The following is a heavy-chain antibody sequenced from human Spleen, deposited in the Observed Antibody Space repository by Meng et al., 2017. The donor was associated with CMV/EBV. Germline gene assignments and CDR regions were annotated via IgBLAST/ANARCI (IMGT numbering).Heavy chain of an antibody. V-gene: IGHV3-9*01. Sequence: SLKISCAASGFTFDDYAMHWVRQAPGKGLEWVSGISWNSGSIGYADSVKGRFTISRDNAKNSLYLQMNSLRAEDTALYYCARTMVVIVPAALNGGWFDPWGQGTLVTVSS. CDR1: GFTFDDYA. J-gene: IGHJ5*02. CDR3: ARTMVVIVPAALNGGWFDP. CDR2: ISWNSGSI. D-gene: IGHD2-2*01.